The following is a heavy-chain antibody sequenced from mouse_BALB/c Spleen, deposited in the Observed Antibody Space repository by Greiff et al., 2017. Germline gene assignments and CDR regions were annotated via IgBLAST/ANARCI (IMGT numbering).Heavy chain of an antibody. CDR1: GDSITSGY. D-gene: IGHD1-1*01. CDR2: ISYSGST. Sequence: EVQLQQSGPSLVKPSQTLSLTCSVTGDSITSGYWNWIRKFPGNKLEYMGYISYSGSTYYNPSLKSRISITRDTSKNQYYLQLNSVTTEDTATYYCARKAYGSRKDYFDYWGQGTTLTVSS. CDR3: ARKAYGSRKDYFDY. V-gene: IGHV3-8*02. J-gene: IGHJ2*01.